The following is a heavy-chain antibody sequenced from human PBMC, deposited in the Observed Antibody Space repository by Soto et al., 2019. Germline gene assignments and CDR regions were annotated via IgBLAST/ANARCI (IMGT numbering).Heavy chain of an antibody. Sequence: GGSLRLSCAVSGFTFSSYWMSWVRQAPGKGLEWLANIKQDGSEKYYVDSVKGRFTTSRDNAKNSLYLQMNSLRAEDTAVYYCARDESYDILTGYYTPQRFDYWGQGSLVTVSS. J-gene: IGHJ4*02. CDR2: IKQDGSEK. D-gene: IGHD3-9*01. CDR3: ARDESYDILTGYYTPQRFDY. CDR1: GFTFSSYW. V-gene: IGHV3-7*01.